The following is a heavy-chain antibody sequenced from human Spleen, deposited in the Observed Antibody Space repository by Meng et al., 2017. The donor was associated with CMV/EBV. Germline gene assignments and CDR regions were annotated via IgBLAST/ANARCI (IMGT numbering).Heavy chain of an antibody. Sequence: SLRLSCTVSGGSISSYYWSWVRQAPGKGLEWVANIKQDGSEKYYVDSVKGRFTISRDNAKNSLYLQMNSLRAEDTAVYYCARGGRRDYYGMDVWGQGTTVTVSS. CDR2: IKQDGSEK. V-gene: IGHV3-7*01. CDR1: GGSISSYY. CDR3: ARGGRRDYYGMDV. J-gene: IGHJ6*02.